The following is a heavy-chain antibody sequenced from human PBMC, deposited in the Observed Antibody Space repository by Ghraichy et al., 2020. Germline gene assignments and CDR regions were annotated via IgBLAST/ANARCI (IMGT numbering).Heavy chain of an antibody. Sequence: GESLNIACAASGFTFSSYAMHWVRQAAGKGLEWVTVISYADGSQKFYADSGRGRFTISRDNSKDKLYLQMNSRRPEDTAVYFCARDPASRRNSANNCPDSWGPGTPVTVSS. J-gene: IGHJ4*02. D-gene: IGHD1-1*01. CDR1: GFTFSSYA. CDR2: ISYADGSQK. CDR3: ARDPASRRNSANNCPDS. V-gene: IGHV3-30-3*01.